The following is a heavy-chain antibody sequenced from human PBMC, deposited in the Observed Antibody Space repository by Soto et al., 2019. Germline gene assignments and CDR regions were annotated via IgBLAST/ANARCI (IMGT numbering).Heavy chain of an antibody. Sequence: SVKVSCKASGYTFTSYGISWVRQAPGQGLEWMGGIIPISGTANYAQKLQGRVTITADKSTSTAYMELSSLRSEDTAVYYCAGEVVRHIVVVTASAFDIWGQGTMVTVSS. CDR2: IIPISGTA. CDR3: AGEVVRHIVVVTASAFDI. CDR1: GYTFTSYG. V-gene: IGHV1-69*06. J-gene: IGHJ3*02. D-gene: IGHD2-21*02.